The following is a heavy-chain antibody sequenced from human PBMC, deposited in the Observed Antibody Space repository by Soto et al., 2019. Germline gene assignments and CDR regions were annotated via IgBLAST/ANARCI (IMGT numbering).Heavy chain of an antibody. CDR3: ARAMADYYGSSGPTRLPPCDAFEI. CDR2: ISSSSSYI. CDR1: GFTFSSYS. Sequence: SCAASGFTFSSYSMNWVRQAPGKGLEWVSSISSSSSYIYYADSVKGRFTISRDNAKNSLYLQMNSLRAEDTAVYYCARAMADYYGSSGPTRLPPCDAFEIWGQGTMVTVSS. J-gene: IGHJ3*02. V-gene: IGHV3-21*01. D-gene: IGHD3-22*01.